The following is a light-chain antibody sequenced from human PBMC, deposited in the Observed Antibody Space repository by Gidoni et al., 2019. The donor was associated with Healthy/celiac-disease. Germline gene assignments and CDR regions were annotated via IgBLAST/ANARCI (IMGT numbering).Light chain of an antibody. CDR3: LQDYNYPLT. J-gene: IGKJ4*01. CDR1: QGIRND. Sequence: AIQMTQHQSSLSASVGDRVTITCRASQGIRNDLGWYQQKPGKAPKLLIYAASSLQSGVPSRFSGSGSGTDFTLTISSLQPEDFATYYCLQDYNYPLTFGGGTKVEIK. V-gene: IGKV1-6*01. CDR2: AAS.